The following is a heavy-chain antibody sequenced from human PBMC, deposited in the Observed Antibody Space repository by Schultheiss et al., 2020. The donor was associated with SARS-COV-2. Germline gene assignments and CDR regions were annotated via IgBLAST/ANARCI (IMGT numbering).Heavy chain of an antibody. CDR3: ARLPTGWPNWFDA. V-gene: IGHV5-51*01. CDR1: GYSFTSYW. D-gene: IGHD2-15*01. Sequence: GGSLRLSCKGSGYSFTSYWIGWVRQMPGKGLEWMGIIYPGDSDSRYYPSFQGQVTISADKSISTAYLQWSSLKASDTAMYYCARLPTGWPNWFDAWGQGTLVTVSS. CDR2: IYPGDSDS. J-gene: IGHJ5*02.